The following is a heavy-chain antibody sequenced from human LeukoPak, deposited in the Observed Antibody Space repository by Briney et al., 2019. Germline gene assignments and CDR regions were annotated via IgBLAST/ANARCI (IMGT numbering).Heavy chain of an antibody. J-gene: IGHJ4*02. CDR2: INPSGGST. V-gene: IGHV1-46*01. Sequence: ASVKVSCKASGYTFTSYYMHWVRQAPGQGLEWMGIINPSGGSTSYAQKFQGRVTMTRDMSTSTVYMELSSLRSEDTAVYYCARDGDYVWGSYRYSSFDYWGQGTLVTVSS. CDR3: ARDGDYVWGSYRYSSFDY. D-gene: IGHD3-16*02. CDR1: GYTFTSYY.